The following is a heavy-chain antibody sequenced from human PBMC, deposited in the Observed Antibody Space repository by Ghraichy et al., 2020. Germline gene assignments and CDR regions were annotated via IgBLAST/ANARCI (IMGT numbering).Heavy chain of an antibody. V-gene: IGHV3-48*02. CDR2: ISSSSSTI. D-gene: IGHD2-15*01. Sequence: GSLRLSCAASGFTFSSYSMNWVRQAPGKGLEWGSYISSSSSTIYYADSVKGRFTIYRDNAKNSLYLQMNSLRNEDTAVYYCARVATLIVVVPNGWFDPWGQGTLVTVSS. J-gene: IGHJ5*02. CDR1: GFTFSSYS. CDR3: ARVATLIVVVPNGWFDP.